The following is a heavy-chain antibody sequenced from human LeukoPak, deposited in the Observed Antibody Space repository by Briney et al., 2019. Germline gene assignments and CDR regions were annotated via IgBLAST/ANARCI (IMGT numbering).Heavy chain of an antibody. CDR3: ARATGGGHTYYYDSSGYYYFGDY. V-gene: IGHV1-18*01. D-gene: IGHD3-22*01. J-gene: IGHJ4*02. Sequence: GASVKVSCKASGYSFTSYGISWVRQAPGQGLEWMGWISAYNGNTNYAQKLQGRVTMTTDTSTSTAYMELRSLRSDDTAVYYCARATGGGHTYYYDSSGYYYFGDYWGQGTLVTVSS. CDR2: ISAYNGNT. CDR1: GYSFTSYG.